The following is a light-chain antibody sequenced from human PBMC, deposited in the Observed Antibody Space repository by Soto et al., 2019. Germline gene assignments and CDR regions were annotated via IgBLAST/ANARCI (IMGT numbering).Light chain of an antibody. CDR3: QQFGSSPLT. Sequence: EIVLTQSPGTLSLSPGEGATLSCRASQSVSSSYLAWYQQKPGQAPRLLINGAPSRATGIPDRFSGSGSGTDFTLTISRLEPEDFAVYYCQQFGSSPLTFGGGTKVDIK. CDR1: QSVSSSY. V-gene: IGKV3-20*01. CDR2: GAP. J-gene: IGKJ4*01.